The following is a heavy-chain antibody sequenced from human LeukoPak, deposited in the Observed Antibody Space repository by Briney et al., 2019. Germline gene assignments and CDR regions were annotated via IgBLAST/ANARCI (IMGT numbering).Heavy chain of an antibody. CDR2: TYYRSKWYN. Sequence: SQTLSLTCAISGDSVSSNSAAWNWIRQSPSRGPEWLGRTYYRSKWYNDYAVSVKSRITINPDTSKNQFSLQLNSVTPGDTAVYYCARSIRGTTGTTGSFDYWGQGTLVTVSS. CDR3: ARSIRGTTGTTGSFDY. D-gene: IGHD1-1*01. V-gene: IGHV6-1*01. CDR1: GDSVSSNSAA. J-gene: IGHJ4*02.